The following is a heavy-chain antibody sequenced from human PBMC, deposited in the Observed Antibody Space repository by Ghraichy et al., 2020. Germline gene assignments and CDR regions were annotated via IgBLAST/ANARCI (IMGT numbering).Heavy chain of an antibody. CDR2: IYVSETI. Sequence: SQTLSLTCTVSGGSISSYYWSWIRQPPGRGLEWIGNIYVSETINYNPSLKSRVTFSLDTSKNQVSLKLSSVTVAETAVYYCARSRILDFWGQGTLVTVSS. J-gene: IGHJ4*02. CDR3: ARSRILDF. D-gene: IGHD2-2*01. V-gene: IGHV4-59*13. CDR1: GGSISSYY.